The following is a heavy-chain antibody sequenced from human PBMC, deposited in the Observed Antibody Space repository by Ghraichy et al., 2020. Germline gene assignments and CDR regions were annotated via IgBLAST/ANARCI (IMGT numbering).Heavy chain of an antibody. Sequence: SETLSLTCAVSGGSISSGGYSWSWIRQPPGKGLEWIGYIYHSGSTYYNPSLKSRVTISVDRSKNQFSLKLSSVTAADTAVYYCARGQADDFWSGPPDYWGQGTLVTVS. D-gene: IGHD3-3*01. CDR3: ARGQADDFWSGPPDY. V-gene: IGHV4-30-2*01. CDR2: IYHSGST. CDR1: GGSISSGGYS. J-gene: IGHJ4*02.